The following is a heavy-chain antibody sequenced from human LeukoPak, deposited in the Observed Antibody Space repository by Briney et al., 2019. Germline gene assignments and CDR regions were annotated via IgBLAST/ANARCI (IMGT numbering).Heavy chain of an antibody. D-gene: IGHD2-21*02. CDR2: ISAYNGNT. CDR3: ARDAPRTMVVTSGWCFDL. J-gene: IGHJ2*01. V-gene: IGHV1-18*01. CDR1: GYTFTSYG. Sequence: ASVKVSCKASGYTFTSYGISWVRQAPGQGLEWMGWISAYNGNTNYAQKLQGRVTMTTDTSTSTAYMELRSLRSDDTAVYYCARDAPRTMVVTSGWCFDLWGRGTLVTVSS.